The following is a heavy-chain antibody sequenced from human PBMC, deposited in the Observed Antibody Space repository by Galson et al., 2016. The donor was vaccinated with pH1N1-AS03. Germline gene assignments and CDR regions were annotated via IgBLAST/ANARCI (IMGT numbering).Heavy chain of an antibody. D-gene: IGHD2/OR15-2a*01. CDR2: VYWDETR. CDR1: GVSVTSSGVG. Sequence: ALVKPTQTLTLTCSVSGVSVTSSGVGVGWIRQPPGKALEWLALVYWDETRRYSPSLKNRLTITKDSSKNQVVLTVTSVDPMDIATYFCALPNSGGNAFEIWGPGTMVTVSS. J-gene: IGHJ3*02. V-gene: IGHV2-5*02. CDR3: ALPNSGGNAFEI.